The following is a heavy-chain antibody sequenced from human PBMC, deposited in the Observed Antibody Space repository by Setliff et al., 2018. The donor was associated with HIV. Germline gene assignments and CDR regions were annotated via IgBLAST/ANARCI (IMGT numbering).Heavy chain of an antibody. CDR3: ATFYKLTGTTSFDF. V-gene: IGHV1-24*01. Sequence: GASVKVSCKVSGYTLTELSIHWVRQPPGQGLEWMGGFDPENGEAIYAQKFQDRVTMTEDTSTDTAYMEVNSLRSDDTAVYYCATFYKLTGTTSFDFWGQGTLVTVSS. CDR1: GYTLTELS. CDR2: FDPENGEA. D-gene: IGHD1-20*01. J-gene: IGHJ4*02.